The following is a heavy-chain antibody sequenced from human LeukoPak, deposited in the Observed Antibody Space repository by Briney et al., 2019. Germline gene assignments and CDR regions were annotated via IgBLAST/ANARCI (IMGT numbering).Heavy chain of an antibody. J-gene: IGHJ6*03. CDR1: GFTFSSYA. CDR3: ASPGTRNYYYYMDV. D-gene: IGHD3/OR15-3a*01. Sequence: GGSLRLSCAASGFTFSSYAMHWVRQAPGKGLEWVAVISYDGSNKYYADSVKGRLTISRDNSKNTLYLQMNSLRAEDTAVYYCASPGTRNYYYYMDVWGKGTTVTVSS. V-gene: IGHV3-30*04. CDR2: ISYDGSNK.